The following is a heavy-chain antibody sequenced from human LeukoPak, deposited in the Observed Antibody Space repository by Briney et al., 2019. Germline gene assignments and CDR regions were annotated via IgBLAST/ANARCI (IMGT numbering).Heavy chain of an antibody. CDR2: INQDGTEK. Sequence: GGSLRLSCAASGFTFTTYWMSWVRQFPGKGLEWVANINQDGTEKYYVDSVKGRFTVSRDNAKNSLYLQLNSLRAEDTAVYYCARDPYSGTYSDYYYYMDVWGKGTTVTVSS. J-gene: IGHJ6*03. V-gene: IGHV3-7*01. CDR3: ARDPYSGTYSDYYYYMDV. CDR1: GFTFTTYW. D-gene: IGHD1-26*01.